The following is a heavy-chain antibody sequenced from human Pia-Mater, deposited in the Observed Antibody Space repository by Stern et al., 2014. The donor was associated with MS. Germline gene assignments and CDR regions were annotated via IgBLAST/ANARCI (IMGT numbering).Heavy chain of an antibody. V-gene: IGHV4-39*02. CDR3: ARGVTAVTNYVPNWCFDL. J-gene: IGHJ2*01. CDR2: VYYSGIT. CDR1: GGSITNRDY. D-gene: IGHD4-11*01. Sequence: QVQLQESGPGLVKPSETLSLTCTVSGGSITNRDYWGWIRQSPGKGLEWIGSVYYSGITYYRPSLKSRATISIDTSRNPFSFRFTSVTATDTAVYFCARGVTAVTNYVPNWCFDLWGRGTLVTVSS.